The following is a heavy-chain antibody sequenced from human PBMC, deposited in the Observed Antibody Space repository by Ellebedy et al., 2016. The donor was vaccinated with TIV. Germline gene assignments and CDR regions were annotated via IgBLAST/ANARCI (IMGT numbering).Heavy chain of an antibody. CDR3: ARTDPWQPIDD. J-gene: IGHJ4*02. D-gene: IGHD2-21*02. CDR1: GDSIRSFY. Sequence: MPSETLSLTCNDSGDSIRSFYWSWVRQSPGKGLEWIGYVHSSWGANYNPSLENRVTMFVDTSKNQISLKLSSVTDADTAVYYCARTDPWQPIDDWGQGILVSVSS. V-gene: IGHV4-59*01. CDR2: VHSSWGA.